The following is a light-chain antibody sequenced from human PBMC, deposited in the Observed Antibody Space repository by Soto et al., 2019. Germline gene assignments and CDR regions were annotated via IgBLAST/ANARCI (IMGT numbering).Light chain of an antibody. CDR1: QSISIW. V-gene: IGKV1-5*03. J-gene: IGKJ1*01. CDR3: QQYNTYRT. CDR2: KAS. Sequence: DIQMTQSPSTLSASVGDRVTITCRASQSISIWLAWYQQKPGKAPKLLIYKASILGSGVPSRFSGSGSGTEFTLTISGLQPDDLATYYCQQYNTYRTFGQGTKVEIK.